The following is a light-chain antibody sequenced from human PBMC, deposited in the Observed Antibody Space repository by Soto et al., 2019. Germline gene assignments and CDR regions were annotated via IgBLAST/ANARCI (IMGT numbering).Light chain of an antibody. CDR1: SGHSSYA. V-gene: IGLV4-69*01. J-gene: IGLJ1*01. CDR3: QTWGTGIH. CDR2: LNSDGSH. Sequence: QAVVTQSPSASASLGASVKLTCTLSSGHSSYAIAWHQQQPEKGPRYLMKLNSDGSHSKGDGIPDRFSGSSSGAERYLTISSLQSEDEADYYCQTWGTGIHFGTGTKLTVL.